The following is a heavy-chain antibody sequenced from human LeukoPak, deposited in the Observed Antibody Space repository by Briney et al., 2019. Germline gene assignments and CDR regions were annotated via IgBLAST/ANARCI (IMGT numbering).Heavy chain of an antibody. D-gene: IGHD1-26*01. CDR1: GFTFSTYA. CDR3: AKAYAFVGTNYFDY. V-gene: IGHV3-23*01. J-gene: IGHJ4*02. CDR2: IGDTT. Sequence: TGGSLRLSCAASGFTFSTYAMSWVRQAPGKGLEWVSAIGDTTYYADSVKGRFTISRDNSKNTLYLQMNNLRAEDAAIYCCAKAYAFVGTNYFDYWGQGTLVTVSS.